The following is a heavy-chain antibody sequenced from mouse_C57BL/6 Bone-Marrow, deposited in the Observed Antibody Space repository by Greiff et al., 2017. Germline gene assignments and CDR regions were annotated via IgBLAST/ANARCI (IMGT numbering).Heavy chain of an antibody. CDR2: ISSGSSTI. D-gene: IGHD2-4*01. Sequence: EVMLVESGGGLVKPGGSLKLSCAASGFTFSDYGMHWVRQAPEKGLEWVAYISSGSSTIYYADTVKGRFTISRDNATNTLFLQMTSLRSEDTAMYYCARPIYYDYDFDYWGQGTTLTVSS. J-gene: IGHJ2*01. CDR3: ARPIYYDYDFDY. V-gene: IGHV5-17*01. CDR1: GFTFSDYG.